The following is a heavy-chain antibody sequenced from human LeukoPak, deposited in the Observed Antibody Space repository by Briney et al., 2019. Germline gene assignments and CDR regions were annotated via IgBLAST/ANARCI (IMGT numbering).Heavy chain of an antibody. D-gene: IGHD3-9*01. V-gene: IGHV1-8*01. CDR2: MNPNSGNT. CDR3: ARGRLRYFDWLPDDYYYYGMDV. Sequence: GASVKVSCKASGYTFTSYDINWVRQATGQGLEWMGWMNPNSGNTGYAQKFQGRVTMTRNTSISTAYMELSSLRSEDTAVYYCARGRLRYFDWLPDDYYYYGMDVWGQGTTVTVSS. CDR1: GYTFTSYD. J-gene: IGHJ6*02.